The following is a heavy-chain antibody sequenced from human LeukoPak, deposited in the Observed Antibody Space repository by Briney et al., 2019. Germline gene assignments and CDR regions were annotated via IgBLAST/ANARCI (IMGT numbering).Heavy chain of an antibody. V-gene: IGHV3-7*03. CDR3: ARNNGMDV. CDR1: GFALSSHW. J-gene: IGHJ6*02. Sequence: GGSLRLSCAASGFALSSHWMTWVRQVPGRGPEWVANVNRDGSGTYYLDSVKGRFTISKDNAKNSLYLQMNSLRAEDTALYHCARNNGMDVWGQGTTVIVSS. CDR2: VNRDGSGT.